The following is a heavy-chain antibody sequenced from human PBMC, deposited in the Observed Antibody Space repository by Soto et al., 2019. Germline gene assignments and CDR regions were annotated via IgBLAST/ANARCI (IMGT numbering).Heavy chain of an antibody. D-gene: IGHD6-13*01. CDR1: GFTFSSYA. CDR2: ISYDGSNK. V-gene: IGHV3-30-3*01. J-gene: IGHJ6*02. Sequence: GGSLRLSCAASGFTFSSYAMHWVRQAPGKGLEWVAVISYDGSNKYYADSVKGRFTISRDNSKNTLYLQMNSLRAEDTAVYYCARGDSSSWYLPYYYYYGMDVLGQGTTVTVS. CDR3: ARGDSSSWYLPYYYYYGMDV.